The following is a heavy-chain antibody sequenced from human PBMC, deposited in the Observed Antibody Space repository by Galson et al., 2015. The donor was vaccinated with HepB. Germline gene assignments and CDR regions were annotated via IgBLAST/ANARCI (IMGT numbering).Heavy chain of an antibody. D-gene: IGHD1-1*01. CDR3: ARDGWNSVLFDH. J-gene: IGHJ4*02. V-gene: IGHV3-48*02. Sequence: SLRLSCAASGFTFGDYSMNWVRQAPGKGLEWVAYTRTGTNMIFYADSVKGRFTISRDNVNNSLFLQMNSLRHEDTAIYYCARDGWNSVLFDHWGQGTLVTVSS. CDR1: GFTFGDYS. CDR2: TRTGTNMI.